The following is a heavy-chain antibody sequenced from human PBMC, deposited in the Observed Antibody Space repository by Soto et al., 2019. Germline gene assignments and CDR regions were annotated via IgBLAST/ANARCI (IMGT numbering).Heavy chain of an antibody. CDR3: AKSLYYYDSSPLDH. V-gene: IGHV3-43D*04. CDR2: TNSDGTDS. J-gene: IGHJ4*02. CDR1: GFDFEDYA. Sequence: XGSLGLSCAAAGFDFEDYAMHGVRQVPGKGLEWVSLTNSDGTDSYYVDSVKGRFTISRDNAKTTLYLQMDRLRPEDTALYFCAKSLYYYDSSPLDHWGQGTLVTVSS. D-gene: IGHD3-22*01.